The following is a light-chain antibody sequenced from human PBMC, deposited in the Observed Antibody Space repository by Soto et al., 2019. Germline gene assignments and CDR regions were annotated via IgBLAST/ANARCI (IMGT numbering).Light chain of an antibody. J-gene: IGKJ1*01. Sequence: VLTQSPSTLSLSPGGRATLSCRASQNVTSNYLAWYQHIPGQAPRLLMYGASTRAPGIPARFSGRGSGTEFTLTISSLQSEDFAVYYCQQYKDWPQTFGQGTKVDIK. CDR3: QQYKDWPQT. CDR1: QNVTSNY. V-gene: IGKV3-15*01. CDR2: GAS.